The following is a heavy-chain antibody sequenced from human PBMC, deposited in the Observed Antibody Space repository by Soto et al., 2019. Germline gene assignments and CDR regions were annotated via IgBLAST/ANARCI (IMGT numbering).Heavy chain of an antibody. CDR1: GYTFTSYD. V-gene: IGHV1-8*02. D-gene: IGHD2-2*01. CDR2: MNPNSGNT. J-gene: IGHJ3*02. CDR3: ASPLYCSSTSCSMEDAFDI. Sequence: ASVKVSCKASGYTFTSYDINWVRQATGQGLEGMGWMNPNSGNTGYAQKFQGRVTMTRNTSISTAYMELSSLRSEDTAVYYCASPLYCSSTSCSMEDAFDIWGQGTMVTVSS.